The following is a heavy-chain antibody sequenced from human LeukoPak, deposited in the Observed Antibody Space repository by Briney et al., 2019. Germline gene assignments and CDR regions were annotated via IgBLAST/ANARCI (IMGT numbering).Heavy chain of an antibody. CDR1: GFTFSSRW. CDR3: KRGEGGFVDY. Sequence: PGGSLRLSRTPSGFTFSSRWMHWVRQAPGKGLVWGSRINEDGSYTNYADSVRGRFTISRQNAKNTLYLQMNSLRAEDTAVYYCKRGEGGFVDYWGQGTLVTVSS. D-gene: IGHD2-15*01. J-gene: IGHJ4*02. V-gene: IGHV3-74*01. CDR2: INEDGSYT.